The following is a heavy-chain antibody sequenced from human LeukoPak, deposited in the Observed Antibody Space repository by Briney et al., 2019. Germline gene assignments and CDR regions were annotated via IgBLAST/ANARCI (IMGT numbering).Heavy chain of an antibody. D-gene: IGHD5-12*01. Sequence: GRSLRLSCAASGFTFSSYAMHWVRKAPGKGLEWVAVISYDGSKKYYADSVKGRFTISRDNSNNTLYLQMNSLRAEDTAVYYCARDADVDIVATTLYWYFDLWGRGTLVTVSS. J-gene: IGHJ2*01. V-gene: IGHV3-30-3*01. CDR2: ISYDGSKK. CDR1: GFTFSSYA. CDR3: ARDADVDIVATTLYWYFDL.